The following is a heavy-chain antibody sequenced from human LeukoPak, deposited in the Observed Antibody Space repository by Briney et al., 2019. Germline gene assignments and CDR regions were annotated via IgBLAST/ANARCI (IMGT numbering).Heavy chain of an antibody. CDR2: TTPYDDNP. D-gene: IGHD6-6*01. CDR1: GYRFTNFG. V-gene: IGHV1-18*01. J-gene: IGHJ4*02. CDR3: AKDHPSIAARNFDY. Sequence: ASVKVSCKASGYRFTNFGITWVRQAPGQGLEWMGWTTPYDDNPEYGEKFQGRVTMTTDTSTDTAYLEVRSLRPDDTAVYYCAKDHPSIAARNFDYWGQGTLVTVSS.